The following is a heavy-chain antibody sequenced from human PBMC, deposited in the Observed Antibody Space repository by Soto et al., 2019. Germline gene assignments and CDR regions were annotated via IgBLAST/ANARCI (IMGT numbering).Heavy chain of an antibody. J-gene: IGHJ4*02. CDR2: INHSGST. V-gene: IGHV4-34*01. D-gene: IGHD5-12*01. Sequence: PSETLSLTCAVYGGSFSGYYWSWIRQPPGKGLEWIGEINHSGSTNYNPSLKSRVTISVDTSKNQFSLKLSSVTAADTAVYYCARGERSRIVATIKRGFDYWGQGTLVTVSS. CDR3: ARGERSRIVATIKRGFDY. CDR1: GGSFSGYY.